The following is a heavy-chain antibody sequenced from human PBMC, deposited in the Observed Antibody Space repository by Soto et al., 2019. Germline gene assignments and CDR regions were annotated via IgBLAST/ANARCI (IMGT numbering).Heavy chain of an antibody. CDR3: ARYIVVVTATYAFDI. J-gene: IGHJ3*02. Sequence: QVQLVESGGGVVQPGRSLRLSCAASGFTFSSYAMHWVRQSPGTGLEWVAVISYDGSDKYYADSVKGRFTISRDNSKNTLYLQMNSLSADDTAVYYCARYIVVVTATYAFDIWGKGKMVTVSS. CDR2: ISYDGSDK. CDR1: GFTFSSYA. D-gene: IGHD2-21*02. V-gene: IGHV3-30-3*01.